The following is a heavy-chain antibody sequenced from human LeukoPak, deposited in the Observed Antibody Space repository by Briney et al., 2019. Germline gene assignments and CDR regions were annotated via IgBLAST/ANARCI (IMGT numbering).Heavy chain of an antibody. CDR3: AKRADSSGPYYFDY. J-gene: IGHJ4*02. Sequence: GGSLRLSCAASGFTFSSYAMSWVRQAPGKGLEWVSVIFAGGGTTYYADSVKGRFTISRDNSKNTLYLQMNSLRAEDTAVYYCAKRADSSGPYYFDYWGQGTLVTVSS. CDR1: GFTFSSYA. V-gene: IGHV3-23*01. CDR2: IFAGGGTT. D-gene: IGHD3-22*01.